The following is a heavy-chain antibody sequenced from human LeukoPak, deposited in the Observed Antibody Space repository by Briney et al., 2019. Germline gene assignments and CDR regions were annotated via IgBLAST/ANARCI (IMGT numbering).Heavy chain of an antibody. Sequence: ASVKVSCKASGYTFTGYYMHWVRQAPGQGLEWMGWINPNSGGTNYAQKFQGRVTMTRDTSISTAYMELSRLRSDDTAVYYYARDRGDSSSWYKGAFDIWGQGTMVTVSS. J-gene: IGHJ3*02. CDR1: GYTFTGYY. D-gene: IGHD6-13*01. CDR2: INPNSGGT. CDR3: ARDRGDSSSWYKGAFDI. V-gene: IGHV1-2*02.